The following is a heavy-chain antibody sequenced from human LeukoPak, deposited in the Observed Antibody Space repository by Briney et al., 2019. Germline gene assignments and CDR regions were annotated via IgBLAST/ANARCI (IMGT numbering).Heavy chain of an antibody. D-gene: IGHD1-7*01. Sequence: ASVKVSCRASGYTFTGYHMHWVRQAPGQGLEWMGIINPSGGSTSYAQKFQGRVTMTRDTSTSTVYMELSSLRSEDTAVYYCARDSGTTHYGMDVWGQGTTVTVSS. V-gene: IGHV1-46*01. J-gene: IGHJ6*02. CDR2: INPSGGST. CDR1: GYTFTGYH. CDR3: ARDSGTTHYGMDV.